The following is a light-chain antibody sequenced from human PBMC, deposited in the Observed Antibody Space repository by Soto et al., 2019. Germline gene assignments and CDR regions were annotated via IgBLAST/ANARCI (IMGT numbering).Light chain of an antibody. CDR2: GAS. V-gene: IGKV3-20*01. J-gene: IGKJ1*01. Sequence: EIVLTQSPGTLSLSPGYRATLSCRASQSVSSSYLAWYQQKPGQDPRLLIYGASSRATVITDRFSGSGSETDFTLTISRLEPEDFAVYYCPQYGSSSWTFGQGPKVEIK. CDR3: PQYGSSSWT. CDR1: QSVSSSY.